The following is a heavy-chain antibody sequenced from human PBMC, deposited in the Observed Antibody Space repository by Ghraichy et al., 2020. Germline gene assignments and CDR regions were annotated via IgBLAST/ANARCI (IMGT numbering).Heavy chain of an antibody. D-gene: IGHD5-24*01. CDR1: GFTFSGYH. V-gene: IGHV3-48*02. J-gene: IGHJ6*02. CDR2: LSSDSHAI. CDR3: ARDGNKGYNMDV. Sequence: GESLNISCATSGFTFSGYHMDWVRQAPGKGLEWVAYLSSDSHAIYYADSVRGRFTISRDNAKSSLFLQMNSLRDEDTAVYYCARDGNKGYNMDVWGQGTTVTVSS.